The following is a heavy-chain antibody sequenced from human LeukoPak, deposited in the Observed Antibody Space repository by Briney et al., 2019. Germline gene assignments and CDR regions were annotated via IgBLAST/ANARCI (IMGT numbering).Heavy chain of an antibody. Sequence: SETLSLTCTVSGGSISSSTYYWGWIRQPPGKGLEWIASMSYTGSTYYNPSLLSRVIVSLDTSKNQFSLKLSSVTAADTAVLYCARLRVSQDSSGYYVPSYFDYWGQGTLVTVSS. CDR1: GGSISSSTYY. CDR3: ARLRVSQDSSGYYVPSYFDY. V-gene: IGHV4-39*07. J-gene: IGHJ4*02. D-gene: IGHD6-19*01. CDR2: MSYTGST.